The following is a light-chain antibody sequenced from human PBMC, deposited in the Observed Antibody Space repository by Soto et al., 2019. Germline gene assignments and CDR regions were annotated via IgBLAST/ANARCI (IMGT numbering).Light chain of an antibody. Sequence: EIVLTQSPGTLSLSPGDRATLSCRASQSVSSYYLAWYQQKPGQAPRLLIYGASSRATGIPDRFSGSGSGTDFTLTISRLEPEDFAIYYCQQYGTSPLTFGGGTKVDIK. V-gene: IGKV3-20*01. CDR1: QSVSSYY. J-gene: IGKJ4*01. CDR3: QQYGTSPLT. CDR2: GAS.